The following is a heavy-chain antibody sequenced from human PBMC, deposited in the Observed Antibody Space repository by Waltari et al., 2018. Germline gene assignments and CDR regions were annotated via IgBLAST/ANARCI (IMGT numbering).Heavy chain of an antibody. J-gene: IGHJ4*02. Sequence: QVQLVQSGAEVRKPGASVQISCKASGYTFSSYYMYWVRQAPGQGLEWMGTINPSGSSTSYSQKFQDRVTMTRDTSTRTDYMELSSLTSEDTAVYYCARGGVPYSRSWYGDYWGQGTQVTVSS. D-gene: IGHD6-13*01. CDR2: INPSGSST. V-gene: IGHV1-46*01. CDR1: GYTFSSYY. CDR3: ARGGVPYSRSWYGDY.